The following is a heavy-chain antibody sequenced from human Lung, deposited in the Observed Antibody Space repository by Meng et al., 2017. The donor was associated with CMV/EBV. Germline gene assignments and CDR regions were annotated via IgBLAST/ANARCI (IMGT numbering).Heavy chain of an antibody. CDR1: GYTLSTYT. Sequence: QGPLVQAGSELKTPRASVKVSCKASGYTLSTYTQNWVRQAHGRGIEWMGWISTNTGTPTYTQRFTGRFVFSLDTSVSTAYLQISSLKAEDTAVYYCARGGNFDPWGQGTLVTVSS. J-gene: IGHJ5*02. CDR3: ARGGNFDP. D-gene: IGHD2/OR15-2a*01. V-gene: IGHV7-4-1*02. CDR2: ISTNTGTP.